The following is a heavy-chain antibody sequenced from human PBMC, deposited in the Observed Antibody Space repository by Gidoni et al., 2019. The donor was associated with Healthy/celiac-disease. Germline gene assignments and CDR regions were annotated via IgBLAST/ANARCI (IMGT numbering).Heavy chain of an antibody. J-gene: IGHJ3*02. V-gene: IGHV4-34*01. Sequence: QVQLQQWGAGLLKPSETLSLTCAVYGGSFSGYSWSWIRQPPGKGLEWIGEINHSGSTNYNPSLKSRVTISVDTSKNQFSLKLSSVTAADTAVYYCARDRDSSGWYRGGAFDIWGQGTMVTVSS. CDR1: GGSFSGYS. D-gene: IGHD6-19*01. CDR3: ARDRDSSGWYRGGAFDI. CDR2: INHSGST.